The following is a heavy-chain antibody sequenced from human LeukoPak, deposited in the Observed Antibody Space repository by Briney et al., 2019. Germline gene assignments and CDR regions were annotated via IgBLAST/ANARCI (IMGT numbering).Heavy chain of an antibody. Sequence: GGSLRLSCAASGFISSSYAMHWVRQAPGKGLEWVAVISYDGSNKYYADSVKGRFTISRDNSKNTLYLQMNSLRAEDTAVYYCARGLIKGGDSPPMDVWGKGTTVTVSS. CDR3: ARGLIKGGDSPPMDV. J-gene: IGHJ6*03. CDR2: ISYDGSNK. CDR1: GFISSSYA. V-gene: IGHV3-30*04. D-gene: IGHD2-21*02.